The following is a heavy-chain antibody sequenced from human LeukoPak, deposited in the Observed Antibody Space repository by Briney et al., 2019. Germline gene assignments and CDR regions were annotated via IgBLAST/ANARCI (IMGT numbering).Heavy chain of an antibody. CDR3: ARDPAFFTPWRGDAFDI. D-gene: IGHD2/OR15-2a*01. CDR1: GGTFSSYA. V-gene: IGHV1-69*13. J-gene: IGHJ3*02. Sequence: SVKVSCKASGGTFSSYAISWVRQAPGQGLEWMGGIIPIFGTANYAQKFQGRVTITADESTSTAYMELSSLRSEDTAVYYCARDPAFFTPWRGDAFDIWGQGTMVTVSS. CDR2: IIPIFGTA.